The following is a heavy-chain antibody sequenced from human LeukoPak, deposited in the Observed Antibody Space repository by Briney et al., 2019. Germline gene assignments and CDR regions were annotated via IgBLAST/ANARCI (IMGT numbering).Heavy chain of an antibody. V-gene: IGHV4-59*01. J-gene: IGHJ4*02. Sequence: SETLSLTCAVSGGSFSTYYWSWIRQPPGKGLEWIGFIYYTGTTNYNPSLKSRVTISVDTSKNQFSLKLSSVTAADTAVYYCVRAGANGIEAAGSLRYWGQGTLVTVSS. CDR3: VRAGANGIEAAGSLRY. CDR1: GGSFSTYY. D-gene: IGHD6-13*01. CDR2: IYYTGTT.